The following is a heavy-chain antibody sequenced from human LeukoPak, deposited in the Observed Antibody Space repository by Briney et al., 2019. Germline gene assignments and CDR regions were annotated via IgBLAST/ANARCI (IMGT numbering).Heavy chain of an antibody. V-gene: IGHV3-48*03. Sequence: GGSLRLSCVASRFTFSGYEMNWVRQAPGKGLEWVSYISSSGTTIYYADSVKGRFTISRDSAKSSLYLQMNSLRGEDMAVYYCALLGRDASNHRRFNWGQGTLVTVSS. D-gene: IGHD5-24*01. CDR2: ISSSGTTI. CDR1: RFTFSGYE. CDR3: ALLGRDASNHRRFN. J-gene: IGHJ1*01.